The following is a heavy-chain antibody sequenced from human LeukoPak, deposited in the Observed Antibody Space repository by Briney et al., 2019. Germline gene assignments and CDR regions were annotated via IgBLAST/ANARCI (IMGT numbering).Heavy chain of an antibody. CDR2: ISAYNGNT. V-gene: IGHV1-18*01. J-gene: IGHJ4*02. D-gene: IGHD3-22*01. CDR3: ARTGDYYDSSGYYPAYFDY. Sequence: ASVKVSCKASGYTFTSYGISWVRQAPGQGLEWMGWISAYNGNTNYAQKLQGRVTMTTDASTSTAYMELRSLRSDDTAVYYCARTGDYYDSSGYYPAYFDYWGQGTLVTVSS. CDR1: GYTFTSYG.